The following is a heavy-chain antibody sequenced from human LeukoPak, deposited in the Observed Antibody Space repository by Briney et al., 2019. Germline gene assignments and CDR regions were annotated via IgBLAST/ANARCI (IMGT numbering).Heavy chain of an antibody. CDR3: ARVSSGYSYGPYHDY. D-gene: IGHD5-18*01. J-gene: IGHJ4*02. Sequence: GASVKVSCKASGYTFTSYGISWVRQAPGQGLEWMGWISAYNGNTNYAQKLQGRVTMTTDTSTSTAYMELRSLRSDDTAVYYCARVSSGYSYGPYHDYWGQGTLVTVSS. CDR1: GYTFTSYG. CDR2: ISAYNGNT. V-gene: IGHV1-18*01.